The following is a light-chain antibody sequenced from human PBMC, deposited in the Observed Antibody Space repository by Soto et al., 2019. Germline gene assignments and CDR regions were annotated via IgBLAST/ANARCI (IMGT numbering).Light chain of an antibody. CDR2: EVT. CDR3: SSYTNINTRACV. Sequence: LTHAASLYCPPGQSITISCTGTSSDIGGYDYVSWFQQHPGKAPNLIIYEVTDRPSGVSNRFSGSKSGNTASLTISGLQAEDEAEYYCSSYTNINTRACVFGTGTKVTVL. CDR1: SSDIGGYDY. V-gene: IGLV2-14*01. J-gene: IGLJ1*01.